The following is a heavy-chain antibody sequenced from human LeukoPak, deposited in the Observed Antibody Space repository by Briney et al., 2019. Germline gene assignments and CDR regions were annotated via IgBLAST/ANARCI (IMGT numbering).Heavy chain of an antibody. D-gene: IGHD6-13*01. J-gene: IGHJ6*03. CDR2: INHSVIT. CDR3: ARGPPGVESAGTDAHYYYYYMDV. CDR1: GGSFSGYY. V-gene: IGHV4-34*01. Sequence: SETLSLTCAVYGGSFSGYYWSWIRQPPGKGLEWIGEINHSVITNYNPSLKSRVTISVDTSKKQFSLKLSSVTAADTAVYYCARGPPGVESAGTDAHYYYYYMDVWGKGTTVTVSS.